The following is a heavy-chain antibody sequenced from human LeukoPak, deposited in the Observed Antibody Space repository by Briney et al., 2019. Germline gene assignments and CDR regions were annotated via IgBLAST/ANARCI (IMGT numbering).Heavy chain of an antibody. V-gene: IGHV1-46*03. CDR2: INPSDGTT. Sequence: GASVKVSCKASGYTFTSYYMHWVRQSPGQGLEWMGIINPSDGTTTYAQKFQGRVTMTRYTSTSTVYMKLSSLRSEDTDTAVYYCARGGVDHNWFDPWGQGTLVTVSS. CDR3: ARGGVDHNWFDP. CDR1: GYTFTSYY. J-gene: IGHJ5*02.